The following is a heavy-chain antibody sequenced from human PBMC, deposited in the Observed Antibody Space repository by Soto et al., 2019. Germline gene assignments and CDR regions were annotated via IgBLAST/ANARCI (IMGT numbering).Heavy chain of an antibody. CDR3: ASQITMVRGVITPFDP. D-gene: IGHD3-10*01. CDR2: IYYSGST. Sequence: TSETLSLTCTVSGGSISSSSYYWGWIRQPPGKGLEWIGSIYYSGSTYYNPSLKSRVTISVDTSKNQFSLKLSSVTAADTAVYYCASQITMVRGVITPFDPWGQGTLVTVSS. V-gene: IGHV4-39*01. J-gene: IGHJ5*02. CDR1: GGSISSSSYY.